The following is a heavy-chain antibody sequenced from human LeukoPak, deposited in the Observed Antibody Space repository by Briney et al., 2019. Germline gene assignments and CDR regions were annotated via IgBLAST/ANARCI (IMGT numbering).Heavy chain of an antibody. Sequence: GGSLRLSCAASGFTFSSYSMNWVRQAPGKGLEWVSSSSSSSSYIYYADSVKGRFTISRDNAKNSLYLQMNSLRAEDTAVYYCAREGGYYYDSSGYYYDYWGQGALVTVSS. J-gene: IGHJ4*02. CDR2: SSSSSSYI. V-gene: IGHV3-21*01. CDR1: GFTFSSYS. D-gene: IGHD3-22*01. CDR3: AREGGYYYDSSGYYYDY.